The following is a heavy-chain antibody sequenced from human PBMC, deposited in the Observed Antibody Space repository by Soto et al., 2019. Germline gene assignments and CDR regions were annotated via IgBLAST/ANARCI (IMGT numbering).Heavy chain of an antibody. Sequence: QVQLVQSGAEVKKPGSSVKVSCKASGGTFNSYALSWVRQAPGQGLEWMGGIIPIFGIANYAQKFQGRLTITADESTSTAYMELSSLRSEDTAVYHCASEDGGPYPDILTGYYPVWGQGTTVTVS. CDR3: ASEDGGPYPDILTGYYPV. CDR2: IIPIFGIA. J-gene: IGHJ6*02. D-gene: IGHD3-9*01. V-gene: IGHV1-69*01. CDR1: GGTFNSYA.